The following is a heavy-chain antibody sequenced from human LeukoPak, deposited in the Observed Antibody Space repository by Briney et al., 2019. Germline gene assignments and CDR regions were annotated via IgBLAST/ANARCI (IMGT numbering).Heavy chain of an antibody. J-gene: IGHJ6*02. Sequence: GASVKVSCKASGYTFTSYGISWVRQAPGQGLEWMGGIIPIFGTANYAQKFQGRVTITADESTSTAYMELSSLRSEDTAVYYCARALPPDYYYYYGMDVWGQGTTVTVSS. V-gene: IGHV1-69*13. CDR2: IIPIFGTA. CDR1: GYTFTSYG. CDR3: ARALPPDYYYYYGMDV.